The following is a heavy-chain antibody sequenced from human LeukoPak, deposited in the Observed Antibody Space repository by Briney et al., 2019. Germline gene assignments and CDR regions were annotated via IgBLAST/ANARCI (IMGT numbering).Heavy chain of an antibody. CDR2: IFYVGST. V-gene: IGHV4-59*11. Sequence: SETLSLTCTVSGDSIGSHYWSWIRQPPGKGLEWIGYIFYVGSTNYNSSLKSRVTISVDTSKNQFSLKLNSVTAADTAVYYCARDYYDSRGEAFDIWGQGTMVTVSS. CDR1: GDSIGSHY. CDR3: ARDYYDSRGEAFDI. J-gene: IGHJ3*02. D-gene: IGHD3-22*01.